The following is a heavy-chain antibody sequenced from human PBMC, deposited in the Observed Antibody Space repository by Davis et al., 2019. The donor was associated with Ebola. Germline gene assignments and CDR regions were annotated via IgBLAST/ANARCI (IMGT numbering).Heavy chain of an antibody. CDR2: ISSSSSYI. V-gene: IGHV3-21*04. D-gene: IGHD6-19*01. Sequence: GESLKISCAASGFTFSSYSMNWVRQAPGKGLEWVSSISSSSSYIYYADSVKGRFTISRDNAKNSLYLQMNSLRPEDTAVYYCARGRLGVAGTWGQGTLVSVSS. J-gene: IGHJ5*02. CDR3: ARGRLGVAGT. CDR1: GFTFSSYS.